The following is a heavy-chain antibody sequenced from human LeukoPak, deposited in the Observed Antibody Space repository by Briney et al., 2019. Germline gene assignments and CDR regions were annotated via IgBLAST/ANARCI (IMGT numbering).Heavy chain of an antibody. CDR1: GCSISSYY. CDR3: AGELGY. Sequence: SETLSLTCTVSGCSISSYYWSWIRQPPGKGLEWIGYIYYSGSTIYNPSLKSRVTISVDTSKNQFSLKLSSVTAADTAVYYCAGELGYWGQGTLVTVSS. CDR2: IYYSGST. V-gene: IGHV4-59*01. J-gene: IGHJ4*02.